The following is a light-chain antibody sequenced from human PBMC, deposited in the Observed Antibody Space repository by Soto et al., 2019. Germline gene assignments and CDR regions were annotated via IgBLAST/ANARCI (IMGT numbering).Light chain of an antibody. Sequence: QSVLTQPPSVSAAPGQAVTISCSGTGSNIGAHSVSWYQQLPRTAPKLLIYDNNKRPSEIPDRFSGSKSATSATLGITGLQTGDEADYYCASWDSGLRAVVFGAGTKVTVL. V-gene: IGLV1-51*01. CDR2: DNN. CDR1: GSNIGAHS. CDR3: ASWDSGLRAVV. J-gene: IGLJ1*01.